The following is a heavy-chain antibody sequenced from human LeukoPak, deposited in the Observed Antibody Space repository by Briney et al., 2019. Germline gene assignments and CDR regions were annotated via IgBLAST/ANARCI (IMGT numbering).Heavy chain of an antibody. CDR3: ARDHGGSSWYPDAFDI. D-gene: IGHD6-13*01. J-gene: IGHJ3*02. CDR2: IYSGGST. V-gene: IGHV3-66*01. CDR1: GFTVSSNY. Sequence: GGSLRLSCAASGFTVSSNYMSWVRQAPGKGLEWVSVIYSGGSTYCADSVKGRFTISRDNSKNTLYLQMNSLRAEDTAVYYCARDHGGSSWYPDAFDIWGQGTMVTVSS.